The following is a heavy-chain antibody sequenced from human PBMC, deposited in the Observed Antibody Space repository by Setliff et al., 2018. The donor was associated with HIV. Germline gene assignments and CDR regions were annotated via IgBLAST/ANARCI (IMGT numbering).Heavy chain of an antibody. Sequence: SETLSLTCNVSGGSMSSSSYYWGWIRQPPGKGLEWIGSFHYRGSTSYNPSLRGRVTISVDTSKNQLSLKLTSGTAADTAVYYCARWGGDRDADRDADYYSDRLTGMDAFDVWGQGTLVTVS. CDR1: GGSMSSSSYY. CDR2: FHYRGST. CDR3: ARWGGDRDADRDADYYSDRLTGMDAFDV. V-gene: IGHV4-39*01. J-gene: IGHJ3*01. D-gene: IGHD3-22*01.